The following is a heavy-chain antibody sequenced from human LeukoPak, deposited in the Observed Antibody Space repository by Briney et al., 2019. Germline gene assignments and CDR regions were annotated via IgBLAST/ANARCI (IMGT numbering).Heavy chain of an antibody. CDR2: IHYSGNT. V-gene: IGHV4-39*01. Sequence: SETLSLTCTVSGGSISSNTYYWGWIRQPPGKGLEWIGTIHYSGNTYYKSSLKSRVTISVDTSRNQFSLKLNSVTAADTAVYYCARRGEGYSSTSYFFEYWGQGALVTVSS. J-gene: IGHJ4*02. CDR3: ARRGEGYSSTSYFFEY. D-gene: IGHD6-13*01. CDR1: GGSISSNTYY.